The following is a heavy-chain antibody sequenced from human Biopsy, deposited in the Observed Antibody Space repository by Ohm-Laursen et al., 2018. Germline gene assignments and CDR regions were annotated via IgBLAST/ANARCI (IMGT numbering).Heavy chain of an antibody. D-gene: IGHD4-23*01. CDR3: ARGSNDFGGLYFPR. CDR2: ISYTGYT. Sequence: ETLSLTWTVSGGSISNNNYYWSWIRQPPGKGLEWIGHISYTGYTSYNASLKSRVTISVDTSRNHFSLRLSSLTAADTAVYYCARGSNDFGGLYFPRWGQGTLLTVSS. J-gene: IGHJ4*02. CDR1: GGSISNNNYY. V-gene: IGHV4-61*03.